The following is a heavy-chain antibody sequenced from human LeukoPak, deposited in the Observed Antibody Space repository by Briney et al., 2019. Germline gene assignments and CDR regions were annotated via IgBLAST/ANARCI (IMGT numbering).Heavy chain of an antibody. CDR3: ARVDPYCSSTSCYTLDY. CDR1: GYTFTSYY. Sequence: GAPVKVSCKASGYTFTSYYMHWVRQAPGQGLEWMGWINPNSGGTNYAQKFQGRVTMTRDTSISTAYMELSRLRSDDTAVYYCARVDPYCSSTSCYTLDYWGQGTLVTVSS. J-gene: IGHJ4*02. CDR2: INPNSGGT. V-gene: IGHV1-2*02. D-gene: IGHD2-2*02.